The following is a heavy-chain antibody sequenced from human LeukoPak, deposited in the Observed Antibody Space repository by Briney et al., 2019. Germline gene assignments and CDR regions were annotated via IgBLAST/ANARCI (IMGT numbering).Heavy chain of an antibody. CDR2: IRSKAYGGTT. CDR3: ARESSSGYGYVFRY. Sequence: GGSLRLSCTASGFTFGDYAMSWFRQAPGKGLEWVGFIRSKAYGGTTEYAASVKGRFTISRDDSKSIAYLQMNSLKTEDTAVYYCARESSSGYGYVFRYWGQGTLVIVSS. V-gene: IGHV3-49*03. CDR1: GFTFGDYA. J-gene: IGHJ4*02. D-gene: IGHD5-18*01.